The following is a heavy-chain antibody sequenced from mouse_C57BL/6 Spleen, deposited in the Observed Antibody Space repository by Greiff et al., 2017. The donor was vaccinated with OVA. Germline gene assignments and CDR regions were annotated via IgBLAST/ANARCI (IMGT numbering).Heavy chain of an antibody. Sequence: VQLQQPGAELVRPGSSVKLSCKASGYTFTSYWMHWVKQRPIQGLEWIGNIDPSDSETHYNQKFKDKATLTVDKSSSTAYMQLSSLTSEDSAVYYCAREGLTGEFAYWGQGTLVTVSA. V-gene: IGHV1-52*01. D-gene: IGHD4-1*01. CDR3: AREGLTGEFAY. CDR2: IDPSDSET. J-gene: IGHJ3*01. CDR1: GYTFTSYW.